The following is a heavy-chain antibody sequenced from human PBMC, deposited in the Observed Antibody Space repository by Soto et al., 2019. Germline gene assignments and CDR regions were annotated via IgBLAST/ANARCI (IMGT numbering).Heavy chain of an antibody. CDR1: GFTCNIYW. D-gene: IGHD5-12*01. J-gene: IGHJ4*02. CDR3: ARDDGYNTIGY. Sequence: GGFLRLSCAASGFTCNIYWMHWVRQAPGKGLVWVSRINADGSSTTYADSVKGRFSISRDNAKNTLYLQMNSLRAEDTAVYYCARDDGYNTIGYWGQGTLVTVSS. V-gene: IGHV3-74*01. CDR2: INADGSST.